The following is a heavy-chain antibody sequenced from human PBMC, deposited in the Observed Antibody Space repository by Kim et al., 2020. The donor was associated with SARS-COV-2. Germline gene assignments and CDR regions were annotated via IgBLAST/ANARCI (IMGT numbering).Heavy chain of an antibody. CDR1: GGTFSSYA. V-gene: IGHV1-69*13. J-gene: IGHJ5*02. CDR2: IIPIFGTA. CDR3: ARDLGYYDILTGYYRAWFDP. D-gene: IGHD3-9*01. Sequence: SVKVSCKASGGTFSSYAISWVRQAPGQGLEWMGGIIPIFGTANYAQKFQGRVTITADESTSTAYMELSSLRSEDTAVYYCARDLGYYDILTGYYRAWFDPWGQGTLVTVSS.